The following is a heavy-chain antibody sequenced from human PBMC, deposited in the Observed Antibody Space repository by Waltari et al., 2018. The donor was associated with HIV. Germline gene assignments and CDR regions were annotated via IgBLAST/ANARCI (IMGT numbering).Heavy chain of an antibody. CDR2: MSGSGDIA. D-gene: IGHD3-16*01. J-gene: IGHJ4*02. CDR1: GFPFDTYA. V-gene: IGHV3-23*01. CDR3: AKDLGDYVWGMFTGAHFDS. Sequence: EVQLLESGGHLIQPGWSLRLSCAASGFPFDTYAMNWVRQAPGKRLEWVAAMSGSGDIAYSADSVKGRFSISRDNSKNTLFLQMTSLRAEDTAVYYCAKDLGDYVWGMFTGAHFDSWGQGTLVTVSS.